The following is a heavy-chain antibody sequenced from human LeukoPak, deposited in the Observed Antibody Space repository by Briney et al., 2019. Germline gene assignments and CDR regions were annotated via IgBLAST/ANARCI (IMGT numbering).Heavy chain of an antibody. Sequence: GGSLRLSCAASGFTYSTHAMTWVRQAPGKGLEWVSYISSGGITIYYADSVKGRFTISRDNAKNSLYLQMNSLRAEDTAVYYCATGYSSGWYWGQGTLVTVSS. J-gene: IGHJ4*02. V-gene: IGHV3-48*04. CDR2: ISSGGITI. CDR3: ATGYSSGWY. D-gene: IGHD6-19*01. CDR1: GFTYSTHA.